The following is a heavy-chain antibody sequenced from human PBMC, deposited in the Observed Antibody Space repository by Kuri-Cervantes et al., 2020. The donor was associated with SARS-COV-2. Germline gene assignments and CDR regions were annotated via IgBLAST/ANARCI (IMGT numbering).Heavy chain of an antibody. CDR3: ARDPWGWYFDL. CDR1: GFTFSSYW. CDR2: IKQDGSEK. J-gene: IGHJ2*01. V-gene: IGHV3-7*01. Sequence: GGSLRLSCAASGFTFSSYWMSWVRQAPGKGLEWVANIKQDGSEKYYVDSVKGRFTISRDNAKNSLYLQMNSLRAEDAAVYYCARDPWGWYFDLWGRGTLVTVSS. D-gene: IGHD7-27*01.